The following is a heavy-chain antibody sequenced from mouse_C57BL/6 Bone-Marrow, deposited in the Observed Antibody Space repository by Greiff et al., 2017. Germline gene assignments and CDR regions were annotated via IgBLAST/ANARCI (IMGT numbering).Heavy chain of an antibody. CDR2: ISSGSSTI. CDR3: ARPYAMDY. Sequence: EVHLVEPGGGLVMPGGSLKLSCAASGFTFSDYGMHWVRQAPEKGLEWVAYISSGSSTIYYADTVKGRFTISRDNAKNTLFLHMTSLRSEDTALYYCARPYAMDYWGQGTLGTVAS. V-gene: IGHV5-17*01. CDR1: GFTFSDYG. J-gene: IGHJ4*01.